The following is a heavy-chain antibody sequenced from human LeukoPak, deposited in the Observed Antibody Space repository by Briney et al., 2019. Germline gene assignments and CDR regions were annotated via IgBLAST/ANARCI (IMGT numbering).Heavy chain of an antibody. J-gene: IGHJ4*02. CDR3: AKLTCSSIFCPLDY. V-gene: IGHV4-39*01. CDR1: GGSISSSSFF. D-gene: IGHD2-2*01. Sequence: SETLSLTCTVSGGSISSSSFFWAWIRQPPGKGLEWIGTVSYSGTTYYSPSLKSRVTISVDTSKNQFSLRLTSVTAADTALYYCAKLTCSSIFCPLDYWGQGTLVTVSS. CDR2: VSYSGTT.